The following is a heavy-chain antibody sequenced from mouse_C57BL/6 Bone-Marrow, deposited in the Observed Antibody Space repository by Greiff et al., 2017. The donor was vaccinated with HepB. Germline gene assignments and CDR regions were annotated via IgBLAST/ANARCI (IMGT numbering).Heavy chain of an antibody. V-gene: IGHV1-50*01. D-gene: IGHD2-2*01. CDR3: ARGVGYFAY. CDR2: IDPSDSYT. CDR1: GYTFTSYW. Sequence: QVQLKQPGAELVKPGASVKLSCKASGYTFTSYWMQWVKQRPGQGLEWIGEIDPSDSYTNYNQKFKGKATLTVDTSSSTAYMQLSSLTSEDSAVYYCARGVGYFAYWGQGTLVTVSA. J-gene: IGHJ3*01.